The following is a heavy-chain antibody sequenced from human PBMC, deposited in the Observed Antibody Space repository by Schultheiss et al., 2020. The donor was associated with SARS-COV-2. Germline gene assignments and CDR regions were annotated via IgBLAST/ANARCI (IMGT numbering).Heavy chain of an antibody. V-gene: IGHV2-70*01. CDR1: GFSLSTSGMC. CDR2: IYWDDDK. D-gene: IGHD5/OR15-5a*01. Sequence: SGPTLVKPTQTLTLTCTFSGFSLSTSGMCVSWIRQPPGKALEWLALIYWDDDKRYSPSLKTRLTISKDTSKNQVFLTMTNMDPVDTATYYCARTRGVYTLGRWFDPWGQGTLVTVSS. CDR3: ARTRGVYTLGRWFDP. J-gene: IGHJ5*02.